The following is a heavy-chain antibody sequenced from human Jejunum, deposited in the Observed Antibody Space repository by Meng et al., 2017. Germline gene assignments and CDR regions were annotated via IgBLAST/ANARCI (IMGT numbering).Heavy chain of an antibody. V-gene: IGHV4-4*02. Sequence: LPASGPALFCPSGSLPLPFPFSCCFRRISLWSWLPPPPGQGLDWFGEMHQSGSRNNNPSLKSRLTMSVDESKNHFSLKLNSVTAADTAVYYCARGWKYAWFNWGQGTLVTVSS. J-gene: IGHJ4*02. CDR2: MHQSGSR. CDR1: CCFRRISL. CDR3: ARGWKYAWFN. D-gene: IGHD1-7*01.